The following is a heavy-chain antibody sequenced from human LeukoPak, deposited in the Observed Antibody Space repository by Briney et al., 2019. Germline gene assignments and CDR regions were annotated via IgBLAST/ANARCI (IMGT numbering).Heavy chain of an antibody. CDR3: ASQFWWAAVTGTALDC. Sequence: GGSLRLSCAASGFTFSNYWMSWVRQAPGKGLEWVANIKEDGSEKYYVDSVKGRFTVSRDNAKNSLFLQLNSLRAEDTAVYYCASQFWWAAVTGTALDCWGQGTLVTVSS. CDR1: GFTFSNYW. V-gene: IGHV3-7*05. J-gene: IGHJ4*02. CDR2: IKEDGSEK. D-gene: IGHD6-19*01.